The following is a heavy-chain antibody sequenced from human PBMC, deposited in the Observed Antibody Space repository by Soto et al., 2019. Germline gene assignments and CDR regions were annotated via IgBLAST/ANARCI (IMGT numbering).Heavy chain of an antibody. D-gene: IGHD3-9*01. V-gene: IGHV3-23*01. CDR1: GFTFSLSA. J-gene: IGHJ4*02. Sequence: EVQLLESGGGFVQPGESLRLSCAASGFTFSLSAMSWVRQAPGRGLDWVSSLSGGGSTTDYADSVKGRFTISRDNSKNTVNLQMNSLSAEDTAVYYCAKGPEYDILTGCDYWGQGALVTVSS. CDR3: AKGPEYDILTGCDY. CDR2: LSGGGSTT.